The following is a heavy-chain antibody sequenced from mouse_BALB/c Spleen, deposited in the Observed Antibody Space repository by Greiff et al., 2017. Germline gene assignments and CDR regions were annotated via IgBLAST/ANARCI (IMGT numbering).Heavy chain of an antibody. CDR3: ASFYGNYLYYFDY. V-gene: IGHV3-2*02. J-gene: IGHJ2*01. CDR2: ISYSGST. CDR1: GYSITSDYA. Sequence: VQLQQSGPGLVKPSQSLSLTCTVTGYSITSDYAWNWIRQFPGNKLEWMGYISYSGSTSYNPSLKSRISITRDTSKNQFFLQLNSVTTEDTATYYCASFYGNYLYYFDYWGQGTTLTVSS. D-gene: IGHD2-10*01.